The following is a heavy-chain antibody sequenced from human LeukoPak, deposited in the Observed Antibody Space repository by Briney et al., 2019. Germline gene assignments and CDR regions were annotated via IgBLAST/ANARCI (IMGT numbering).Heavy chain of an antibody. CDR1: GITISSNY. Sequence: PGASLRLSCAASGITISSNYMSWVRQARGKGLEWGLVFYSGGDTYYTHSVKGRFTISRDNSKNTRYLQMNSLRAEDTAVYYCARDTYHDSSVWGQGTLVTVSS. V-gene: IGHV3-53*01. CDR3: ARDTYHDSSV. CDR2: FYSGGDT. D-gene: IGHD3-22*01. J-gene: IGHJ4*02.